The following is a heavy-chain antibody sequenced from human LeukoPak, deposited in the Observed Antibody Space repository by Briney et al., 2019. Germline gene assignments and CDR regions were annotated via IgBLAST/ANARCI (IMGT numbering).Heavy chain of an antibody. CDR1: GGSFSGYY. V-gene: IGHV4-34*01. CDR3: ARGLRALYWDYYYYMDV. Sequence: SETLSLTCAVYGGSFSGYYWNWIRQPPGKGLEWIGEINHSGSTNYNPSLKSRVTISVDTSKNQFSLKLSSVTAADTAVYYCARGLRALYWDYYYYMDVWGKGTTVTVSS. CDR2: INHSGST. J-gene: IGHJ6*03. D-gene: IGHD2-2*02.